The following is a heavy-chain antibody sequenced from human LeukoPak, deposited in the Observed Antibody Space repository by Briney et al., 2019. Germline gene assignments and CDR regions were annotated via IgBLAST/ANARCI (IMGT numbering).Heavy chain of an antibody. CDR1: GYTFTGYY. CDR3: ASQGEMATILFDY. J-gene: IGHJ4*02. Sequence: GASVKVSCKASGYTFTGYYMHWMPQAPGQGLEWMGRINPNSGGTNYAQKFQGRVTMTGDTSISTAYMELSRLRSDDTAVSYCASQGEMATILFDYWGQGTLVTVSS. V-gene: IGHV1-2*06. D-gene: IGHD5-24*01. CDR2: INPNSGGT.